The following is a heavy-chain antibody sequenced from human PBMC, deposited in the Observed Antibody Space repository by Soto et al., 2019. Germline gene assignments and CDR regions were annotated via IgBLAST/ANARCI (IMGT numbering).Heavy chain of an antibody. CDR2: INPSGGST. J-gene: IGHJ3*02. CDR1: GYTFTSYY. CDR3: ARGGELPHHLGDAFDI. Sequence: QVQLVQSGAEVKKPGASVKVSCKASGYTFTSYYMHWVRQAPGQGLEWMGIINPSGGSTSYAQKFHGRVTMTSDTSTSTVYMELSSLRSEDTAVYYCARGGELPHHLGDAFDIWGQGTMVTVSS. D-gene: IGHD1-26*01. V-gene: IGHV1-46*01.